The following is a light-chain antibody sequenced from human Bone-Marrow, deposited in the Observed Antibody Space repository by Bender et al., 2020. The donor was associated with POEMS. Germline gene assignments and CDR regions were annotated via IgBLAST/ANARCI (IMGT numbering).Light chain of an antibody. Sequence: QSVLTQPPSVSGTPGQRVTISCSGSLSDIGNHPVNWYQQLPGTAPKLLIYRNNQRPSGVPDRFSGSKSGTSASLAITGLQSDDEAIYFCVAWDASLNGWVFGGGTKLTVL. CDR2: RNN. V-gene: IGLV1-44*01. CDR1: LSDIGNHP. CDR3: VAWDASLNGWV. J-gene: IGLJ3*02.